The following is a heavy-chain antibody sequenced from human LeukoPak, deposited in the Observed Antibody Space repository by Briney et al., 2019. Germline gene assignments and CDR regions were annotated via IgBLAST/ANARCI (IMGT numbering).Heavy chain of an antibody. CDR3: ARGEIIVGATTGDVDY. D-gene: IGHD1-26*01. V-gene: IGHV1-2*02. CDR2: INPNSGGT. J-gene: IGHJ4*02. Sequence: ASLKVSCKASGYTFTGYYMHWVRQAPGQRLEWMGWINPNSGGTNYAQKFQGRVTMTRDTSISTAYMELSRLRSDDTAVYYCARGEIIVGATTGDVDYWGQGALVTVSS. CDR1: GYTFTGYY.